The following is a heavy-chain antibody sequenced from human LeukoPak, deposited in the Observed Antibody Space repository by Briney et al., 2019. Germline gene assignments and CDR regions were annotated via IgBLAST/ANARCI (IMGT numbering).Heavy chain of an antibody. CDR2: ISYDGSNK. CDR3: AKDATAYYFDY. J-gene: IGHJ4*02. CDR1: GFTFSIYG. V-gene: IGHV3-30*18. D-gene: IGHD2-21*02. Sequence: GGSLRLSCAASGFTFSIYGMHWVRQAPGKGLEWVAVISYDGSNKYYADSVKGRFTISRDNSKNTLYLQMNSLRAEDTAVYYCAKDATAYYFDYWGQGTLVTVSS.